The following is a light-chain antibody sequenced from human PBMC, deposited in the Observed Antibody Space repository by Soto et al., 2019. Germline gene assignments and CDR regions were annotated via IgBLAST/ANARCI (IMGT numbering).Light chain of an antibody. CDR1: QSVGSS. Sequence: IVMTQSPATLSVSPGERVTLSCRASQSVGSSLAWYQQKPGQAPRLLIYGASTRATGIPARFSGSGSGTDFTLTISRLEPEDFAVYYCQQYGSSPRTFGQGTKVDIK. CDR2: GAS. V-gene: IGKV3-20*01. J-gene: IGKJ1*01. CDR3: QQYGSSPRT.